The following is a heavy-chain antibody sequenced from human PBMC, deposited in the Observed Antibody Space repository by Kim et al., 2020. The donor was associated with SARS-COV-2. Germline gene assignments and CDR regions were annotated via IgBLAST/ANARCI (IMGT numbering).Heavy chain of an antibody. D-gene: IGHD6-19*01. V-gene: IGHV1-3*01. CDR2: INGGNGNT. CDR3: AREAVAGSFDH. J-gene: IGHJ4*02. CDR1: GYSFTTFA. Sequence: ASVKVSCKASGYSFTTFALYWVRRAPGQRLEWMGWINGGNGNTRYSQKFQARVSITRDISATTAYLEVSGLRSEDTAVYYCAREAVAGSFDHWGQGTLVTGSS.